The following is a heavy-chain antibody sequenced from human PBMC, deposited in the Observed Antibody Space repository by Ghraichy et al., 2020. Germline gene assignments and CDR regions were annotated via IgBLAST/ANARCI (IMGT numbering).Heavy chain of an antibody. CDR2: LSHRGKT. CDR3: ARQRRGGEDYYETSGFYHGSYW. CDR1: GDSISSDNHH. V-gene: IGHV4-39*01. D-gene: IGHD3-22*01. Sequence: SETLSLTCTVSGDSISSDNHHWGWVRQSPGQGLEWIATLSHRGKTYYNPSLQRRVAISIDASKNQFSLKLTSVTAADTTVYYCARQRRGGEDYYETSGFYHGSYW. J-gene: IGHJ2*01.